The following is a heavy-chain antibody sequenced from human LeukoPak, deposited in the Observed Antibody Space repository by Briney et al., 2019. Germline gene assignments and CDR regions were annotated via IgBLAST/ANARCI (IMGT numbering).Heavy chain of an antibody. V-gene: IGHV3-53*01. CDR2: IYSGGST. CDR3: AREDIL. J-gene: IGHJ4*02. Sequence: PGGSLRLSWAASGFTFSSYAVSWVRQATGKGLEWVSVIYSGGSTYYADSVKGRFTISRDNSKNTLYLQMNSLRAEDTAVYYCAREDILWGQGTLVTVSS. D-gene: IGHD2-15*01. CDR1: GFTFSSYA.